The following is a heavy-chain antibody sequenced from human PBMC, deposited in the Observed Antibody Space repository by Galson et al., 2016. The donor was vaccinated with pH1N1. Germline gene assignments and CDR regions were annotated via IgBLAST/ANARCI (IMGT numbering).Heavy chain of an antibody. V-gene: IGHV1-46*01. Sequence: SVKVSCKASRYSLISYYMHWVRQAPGQGLEWMGIIDPGDGGTNYAQKFQGRVTMTRDTSTSTVYMELSSLRHEDTAMYYCVGIKGGAFDIWGQGTMVIVSS. CDR1: RYSLISYY. J-gene: IGHJ3*02. D-gene: IGHD3-16*01. CDR2: IDPGDGGT. CDR3: VGIKGGAFDI.